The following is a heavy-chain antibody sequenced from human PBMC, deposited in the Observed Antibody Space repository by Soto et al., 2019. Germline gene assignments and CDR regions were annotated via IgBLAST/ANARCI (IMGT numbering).Heavy chain of an antibody. Sequence: PSETLSLTCTVSGGSISSGGYYWSWIRQHPGKGLEWIGYIYYSGSTYYNPSLKSRVTISIDTSKNQFSLNLNSVTAADTAVYYCARHGGYDGAYYHYYYMDVWGKGTTVTVSS. V-gene: IGHV4-31*03. CDR2: IYYSGST. CDR1: GGSISSGGYY. J-gene: IGHJ6*03. CDR3: ARHGGYDGAYYHYYYMDV. D-gene: IGHD5-12*01.